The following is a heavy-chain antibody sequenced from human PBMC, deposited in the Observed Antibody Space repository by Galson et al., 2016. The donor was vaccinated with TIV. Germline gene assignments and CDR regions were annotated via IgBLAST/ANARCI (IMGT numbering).Heavy chain of an antibody. Sequence: SVKVSCKASGGTFSSYVISWVRQAPGHGLEWMGGIIPIFGKPNYAQNLQGRVTITTDESTSTAYMELSSLRFEDTAVYYCATASPLGFYYYMDVWGKGTTVTVSS. CDR3: ATASPLGFYYYMDV. CDR1: GGTFSSYV. J-gene: IGHJ6*03. D-gene: IGHD2-2*01. CDR2: IIPIFGKP. V-gene: IGHV1-69*05.